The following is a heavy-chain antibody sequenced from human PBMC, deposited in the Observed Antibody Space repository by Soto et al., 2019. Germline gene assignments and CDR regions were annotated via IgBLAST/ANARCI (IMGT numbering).Heavy chain of an antibody. CDR2: IIPIFGTA. CDR3: ARGYSSSTLGAFDI. Sequence: ASVKVSCKASGGTFSSYAISWVRQAPGQGLEWMGGIIPIFGTANYAQKFQGRVTITADKSTSTAYMELSSLRSEDTAVYYCARGYSSSTLGAFDIWGQGTMVTVSS. D-gene: IGHD6-6*01. CDR1: GGTFSSYA. J-gene: IGHJ3*02. V-gene: IGHV1-69*06.